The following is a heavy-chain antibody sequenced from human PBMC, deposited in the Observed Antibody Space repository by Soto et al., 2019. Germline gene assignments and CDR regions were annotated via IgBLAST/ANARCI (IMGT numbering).Heavy chain of an antibody. V-gene: IGHV3-48*02. Sequence: GGSLRLSCAASGFAFSTYSMNWVRQAPGKGLEWLSYISSSSNTITYADSVRGRFTVSRDNAKNSLYLQMNSLRDEDTAVYYCARVGVVASNSHPYHYAAFDVRAQGTTVPVSS. J-gene: IGHJ6*02. D-gene: IGHD2-15*01. CDR2: ISSSSNTI. CDR1: GFAFSTYS. CDR3: ARVGVVASNSHPYHYAAFDV.